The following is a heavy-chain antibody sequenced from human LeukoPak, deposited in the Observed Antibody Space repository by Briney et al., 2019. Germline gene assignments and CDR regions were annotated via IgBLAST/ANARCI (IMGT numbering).Heavy chain of an antibody. J-gene: IGHJ4*02. CDR1: GFTFSDYY. CDR2: ISSSSSTI. CDR3: ASEDIVVVPAAQSLDY. Sequence: PGGSLRLSCAASGFTFSDYYMSWIRQAPGKGLEWVSYISSSSSTIYYADSVKGRFTISRDNAKNSLYLQMNSLRAEDTAVYYCASEDIVVVPAAQSLDYWGQGTLVTVSS. V-gene: IGHV3-11*04. D-gene: IGHD2-2*01.